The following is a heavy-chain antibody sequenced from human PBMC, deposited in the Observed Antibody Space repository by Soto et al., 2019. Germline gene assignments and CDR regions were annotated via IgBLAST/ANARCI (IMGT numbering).Heavy chain of an antibody. Sequence: PSETLSLTCTVSGGSISSGDYYWSWIRQPPGKGLEWIGYIYYSGSTYYNPPLKSRVTISVDTSKNQFSLKLSSMTAAHTAEYYCASRGTTTYCSGGSCYARGFDYCGQGTLVTVSS. V-gene: IGHV4-30-4*01. D-gene: IGHD2-15*01. J-gene: IGHJ4*02. CDR1: GGSISSGDYY. CDR3: ASRGTTTYCSGGSCYARGFDY. CDR2: IYYSGST.